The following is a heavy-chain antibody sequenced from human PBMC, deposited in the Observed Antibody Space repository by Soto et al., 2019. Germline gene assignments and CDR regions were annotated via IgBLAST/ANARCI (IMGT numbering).Heavy chain of an antibody. J-gene: IGHJ6*02. Sequence: SQTLSLTCAISGDSVSSNSAAWNWIRQSPSRGLEWLGRTYYRSKWYNDYAESVKSRITINPDTSKNQFSPHLNSVTPEDTAVYYCARGNGRDLWDAMDVWGQGTTVTVPS. CDR1: GDSVSSNSAA. CDR3: ARGNGRDLWDAMDV. V-gene: IGHV6-1*01. CDR2: TYYRSKWYN. D-gene: IGHD3-3*01.